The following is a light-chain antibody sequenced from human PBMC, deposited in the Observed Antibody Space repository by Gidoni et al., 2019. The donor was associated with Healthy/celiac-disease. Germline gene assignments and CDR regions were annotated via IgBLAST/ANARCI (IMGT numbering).Light chain of an antibody. CDR1: QSVSSSY. CDR2: GAS. V-gene: IGKV3-20*01. CDR3: QQYGSSPT. Sequence: EIVLTQSPGTLSLSPGERATLSCRASQSVSSSYFAWYQQKPVQAHRLLIYGASSRATGTPDRFSGSGSGTDFTLTISRLEPEDVAVYYCQQYGSSPTFGGGTKVEIK. J-gene: IGKJ4*01.